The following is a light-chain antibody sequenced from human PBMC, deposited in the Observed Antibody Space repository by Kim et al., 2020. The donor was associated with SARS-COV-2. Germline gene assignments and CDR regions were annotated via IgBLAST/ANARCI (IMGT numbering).Light chain of an antibody. J-gene: IGKJ4*01. CDR1: QSVSSN. Sequence: EIVMTQSRATLSVSPGERATLPCRASQSVSSNLAWYQQKPGQAPRLLIYGASTRATGIPARFSGSGSGTEFTLTISSLQSEDFAVYYCQQYNNWPLTFGGGTKVEI. CDR3: QQYNNWPLT. V-gene: IGKV3-15*01. CDR2: GAS.